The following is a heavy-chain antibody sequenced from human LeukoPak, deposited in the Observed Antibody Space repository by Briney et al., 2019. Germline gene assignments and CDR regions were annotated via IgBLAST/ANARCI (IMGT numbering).Heavy chain of an antibody. V-gene: IGHV1-69*13. Sequence: ASVKVSCKASGGTFSSYAISWVRQAPGQGLEWMGGIIPIFGTANYAQKFQGRVTITADESTSTTYMELRSLRSDDTAVYYCARGGSRLATYGTFDIWGQGTMVTVSS. CDR3: ARGGSRLATYGTFDI. CDR1: GGTFSSYA. CDR2: IIPIFGTA. D-gene: IGHD1-26*01. J-gene: IGHJ3*02.